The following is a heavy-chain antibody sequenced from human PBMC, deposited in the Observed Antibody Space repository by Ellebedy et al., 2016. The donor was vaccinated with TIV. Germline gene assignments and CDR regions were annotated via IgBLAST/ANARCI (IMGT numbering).Heavy chain of an antibody. CDR3: AREGQQWLAYYYYYGMDV. V-gene: IGHV3-33*08. CDR2: IWYDGSNK. Sequence: GGSLRLSCAASGFTFSSYGMHWVRQAPGKGLEWVAVIWYDGSNKYYADSVKGRFTISRDNSENTLYLQMNSLRAEDTAVYYCAREGQQWLAYYYYYGMDVWGQGTTVTVSS. J-gene: IGHJ6*02. D-gene: IGHD6-19*01. CDR1: GFTFSSYG.